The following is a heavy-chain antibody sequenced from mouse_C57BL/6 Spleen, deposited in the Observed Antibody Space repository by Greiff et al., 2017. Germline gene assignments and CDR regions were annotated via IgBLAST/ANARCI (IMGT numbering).Heavy chain of an antibody. CDR1: GFTFSSYT. Sequence: EVMLVESGGGLVKPGGSLKLSCAASGFTFSSYTMSWVRQTPEKRLEWVATISGGGGNTYYPDSVKGRFTIARDNAKNTLYLQMSSLRSEDTDLYYCARRTYYGSSYWYFDVWGTGTTVTVSS. D-gene: IGHD1-1*01. V-gene: IGHV5-9*01. CDR3: ARRTYYGSSYWYFDV. J-gene: IGHJ1*03. CDR2: ISGGGGNT.